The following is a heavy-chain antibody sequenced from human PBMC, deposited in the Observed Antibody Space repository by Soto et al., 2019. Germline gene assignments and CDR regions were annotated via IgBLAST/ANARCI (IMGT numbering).Heavy chain of an antibody. V-gene: IGHV3-30*03. CDR2: ISYDGSNK. J-gene: IGHJ4*02. D-gene: IGHD1-1*01. CDR1: GFTFSSYG. Sequence: GGSLRLSCAASGFTFSSYGMHWVRQAPGKGLEWVAVISYDGSNKYYADSVKGRFTISRDNSKNTLYLQMNSLRAEDTAVYYCARIGYPIDYWGQGTLVTVPS. CDR3: ARIGYPIDY.